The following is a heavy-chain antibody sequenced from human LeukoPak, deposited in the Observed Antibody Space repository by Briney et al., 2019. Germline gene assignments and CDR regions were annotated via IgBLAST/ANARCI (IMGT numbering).Heavy chain of an antibody. V-gene: IGHV3-7*01. CDR2: INQGGNVK. D-gene: IGHD5-12*01. J-gene: IGHJ4*02. Sequence: GGSLRLSCAASGFSFRDFWMTWVRQAPGKGLEWVANINQGGNVKYYVDSVKGRFTISRDDAKSSLYVQMNSLRDEDTAVYYCARFGYSGWNLEYWGQGTLVTVSS. CDR3: ARFGYSGWNLEY. CDR1: GFSFRDFW.